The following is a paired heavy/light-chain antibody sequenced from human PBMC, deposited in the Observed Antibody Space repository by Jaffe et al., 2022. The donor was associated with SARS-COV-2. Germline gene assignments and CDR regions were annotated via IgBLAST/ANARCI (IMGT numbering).Heavy chain of an antibody. CDR3: ARQPIYYYDSSGYYYTLDYYYGMDV. CDR2: IWYDGSNK. V-gene: IGHV3-33*01. J-gene: IGHJ6*02. Sequence: QVQLVESGGGVVQPGRSLRLSCAASGFTFSSYGMHWVRQAPGKGLEWVAVIWYDGSNKYYADSVKGRFTISRDNSKNTLYLQMNSLRAEDTAVYYCARQPIYYYDSSGYYYTLDYYYGMDVWGQGTTVTVSS. CDR1: GFTFSSYG. D-gene: IGHD3-22*01.
Light chain of an antibody. Sequence: DIVMTQSPLSLPVTPGEPASISCRSSQSLLHSNGYNYLDWYLQKPGQSPQLLIYLGSNRASGVPDRFSGSGSGTDFTLKISRVEAEDVGVYYCMQALQTGWTFGQGTKVEIK. CDR1: QSLLHSNGYNY. CDR3: MQALQTGWT. J-gene: IGKJ1*01. V-gene: IGKV2-28*01. CDR2: LGS.